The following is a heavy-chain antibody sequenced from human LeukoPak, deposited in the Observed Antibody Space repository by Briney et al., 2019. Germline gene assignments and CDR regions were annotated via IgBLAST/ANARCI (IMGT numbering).Heavy chain of an antibody. CDR3: ARSPTYYYGSGSPYGMDV. CDR2: INPNSGGT. Sequence: ASVKVSCKASGCTFTGYYMHWVRQAPGQGLEWMGWINPNSGGTNCAQKFQGRVTMTRDTSISTAYMELSRLRSDDTAVYYCARSPTYYYGSGSPYGMDVWGQGTTVTVSS. D-gene: IGHD3-10*01. V-gene: IGHV1-2*02. J-gene: IGHJ6*02. CDR1: GCTFTGYY.